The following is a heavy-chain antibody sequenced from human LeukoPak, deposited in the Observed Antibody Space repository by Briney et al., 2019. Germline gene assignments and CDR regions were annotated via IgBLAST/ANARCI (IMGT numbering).Heavy chain of an antibody. J-gene: IGHJ3*02. CDR1: GYTFTGYY. V-gene: IGHV1-2*02. D-gene: IGHD3-9*01. Sequence: ASVKVSCKASGYTFTGYYMHWVRQAPGQGLEWMGWINPNSGGTNYAQKFQGRVTMTRDTSINTAYMELSRLRSDDTAVYYCARVLRYFDWLLSNDAFDIWGQGTMVTVSS. CDR3: ARVLRYFDWLLSNDAFDI. CDR2: INPNSGGT.